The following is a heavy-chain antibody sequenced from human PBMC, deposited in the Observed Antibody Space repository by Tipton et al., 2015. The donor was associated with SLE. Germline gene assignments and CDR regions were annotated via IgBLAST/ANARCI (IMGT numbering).Heavy chain of an antibody. V-gene: IGHV4-59*07. CDR3: ARSAVRIFGPRTPLDY. J-gene: IGHJ4*02. D-gene: IGHD3/OR15-3a*01. CDR2: IYYSGGT. Sequence: TLSLTCIVSGGSIKNHYWSWIRQAPGMGLEWIGYIYYSGGTNYNPSLKSRVTMSVDTSKNQFSLKLTSLTAADTALYYCARSAVRIFGPRTPLDYWGQGTLVTVSS. CDR1: GGSIKNHY.